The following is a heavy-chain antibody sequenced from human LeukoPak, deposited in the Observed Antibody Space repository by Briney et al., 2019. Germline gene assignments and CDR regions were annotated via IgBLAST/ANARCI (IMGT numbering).Heavy chain of an antibody. J-gene: IGHJ6*03. CDR1: GYTFTSFG. CDR3: ARGDKYLYYYMDV. V-gene: IGHV1-18*01. CDR2: ISAYNGNT. Sequence: ASVKLSCKGSGYTFTSFGFSWVRQAPGQGLGWMGWISAYNGNTNYAQKFQDRVSMTADASTSTAYMELRSLSSDDTAIYYCARGDKYLYYYMDVWGKGTTVTVSS. D-gene: IGHD2-2*01.